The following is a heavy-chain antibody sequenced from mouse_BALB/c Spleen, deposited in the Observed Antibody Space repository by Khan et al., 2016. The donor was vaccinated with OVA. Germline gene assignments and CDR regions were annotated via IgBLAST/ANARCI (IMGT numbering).Heavy chain of an antibody. CDR2: INTYTGEP. D-gene: IGHD1-1*01. CDR1: GHTFTKYG. CDR3: ARPHYCSCVVGK. J-gene: IGHJ4*01. Sequence: QIQLVQSGPELKKPGETVKISCKASGHTFTKYGMNWVKQAPGKGLKWMGWINTYTGEPTYADDFNGRFAFSLETSASTAYLQINNLKNEDTATYVCARPHYCSCVVGKWGQGTSVTVAS. V-gene: IGHV9-3-1*01.